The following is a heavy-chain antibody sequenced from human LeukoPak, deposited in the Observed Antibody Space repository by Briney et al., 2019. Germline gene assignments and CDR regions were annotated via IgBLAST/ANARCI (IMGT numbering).Heavy chain of an antibody. Sequence: PGGSLRLSCAASGFTFSNYGMHWVRQAPGRGLERVVFISYDGSNKYYADSVKGRFTISRDNSKNTLYLQMNSLRAEDTAVYYCAKDIRGYSYGYIDYWGQGTLVTVSS. D-gene: IGHD5-18*01. V-gene: IGHV3-30*18. CDR3: AKDIRGYSYGYIDY. CDR2: ISYDGSNK. CDR1: GFTFSNYG. J-gene: IGHJ4*02.